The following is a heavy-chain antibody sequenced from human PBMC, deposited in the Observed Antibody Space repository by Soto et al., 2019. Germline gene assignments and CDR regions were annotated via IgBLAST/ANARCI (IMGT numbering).Heavy chain of an antibody. CDR1: GFTVSSNY. CDR3: ARGKITMVRGSYGAYSDY. CDR2: IYSGGST. V-gene: IGHV3-66*01. J-gene: IGHJ4*02. D-gene: IGHD3-10*01. Sequence: EVQLVESGGGLVQPGGSLRLSCAASGFTVSSNYMSWVRQAPGKGLEWDSVIYSGGSTYYADSVKGRFTISRDNSKNTLYLQMNSLRAEDTAVYYCARGKITMVRGSYGAYSDYWGQGTLVTVSS.